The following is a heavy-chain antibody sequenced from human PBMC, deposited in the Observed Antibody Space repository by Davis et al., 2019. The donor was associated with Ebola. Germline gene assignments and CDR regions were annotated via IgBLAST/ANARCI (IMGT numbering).Heavy chain of an antibody. Sequence: GESLKISCAASGFTFSTYGMHWVRQAPGKGLEWVAVIWYDGSNKYYADSVKGRFTISRDNSKNTLYLQMNSLRAEDTAVYYCARDGSGTNPLHQYYFDYWGQGTLVTVSS. J-gene: IGHJ4*02. CDR1: GFTFSTYG. CDR2: IWYDGSNK. D-gene: IGHD3-10*01. V-gene: IGHV3-33*01. CDR3: ARDGSGTNPLHQYYFDY.